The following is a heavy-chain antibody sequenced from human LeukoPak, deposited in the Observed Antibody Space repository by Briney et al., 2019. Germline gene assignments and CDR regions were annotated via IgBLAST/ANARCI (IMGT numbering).Heavy chain of an antibody. Sequence: GGSLRLSCVASGFTFSSYAMSRVRQAPGKGLEWVSVISGSGGSTYYRDSVKGRFTISRDNSKNTVYLQMNSLRAEDTAVYYCAKDGTTTITFDYWGQGTLVAVSS. CDR2: ISGSGGST. J-gene: IGHJ4*02. D-gene: IGHD1-1*01. CDR3: AKDGTTTITFDY. CDR1: GFTFSSYA. V-gene: IGHV3-23*01.